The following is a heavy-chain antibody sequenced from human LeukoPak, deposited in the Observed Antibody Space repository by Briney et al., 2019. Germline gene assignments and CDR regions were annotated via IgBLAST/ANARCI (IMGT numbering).Heavy chain of an antibody. D-gene: IGHD3-22*01. Sequence: SETLSLTCTVSGGSISSGGYYWSWIRQPPGKGLEWIGEINHSGSTNYNPSLKSRVTISVDTSKNQFSLKLSSVTAADTAVYYCARGRDYYDSSGYYGLDYWGQGTLVTVSS. CDR2: INHSGST. J-gene: IGHJ4*02. V-gene: IGHV4-61*08. CDR1: GGSISSGGYY. CDR3: ARGRDYYDSSGYYGLDY.